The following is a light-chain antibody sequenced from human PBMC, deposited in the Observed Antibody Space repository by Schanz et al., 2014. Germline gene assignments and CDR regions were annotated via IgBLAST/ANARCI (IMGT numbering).Light chain of an antibody. J-gene: IGLJ3*02. CDR3: CSYAGCYSLV. V-gene: IGLV1-40*01. CDR2: ENK. CDR1: SSNIGAGYD. Sequence: QSVLTQPPSVSGAPGQRVTVSCTGGSSNIGAGYDVHWYQQLPGTAPRHLMFENKHRPSGVPVRFSGYKSGTSASLAITGRQAGDEADYYCCSYAGCYSLVFGGGTKLTVL.